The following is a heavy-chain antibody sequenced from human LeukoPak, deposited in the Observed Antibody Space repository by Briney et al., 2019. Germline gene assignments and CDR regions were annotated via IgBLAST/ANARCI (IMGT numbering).Heavy chain of an antibody. V-gene: IGHV3-74*01. CDR1: GFTFSEAW. CDR3: ARVSGPGMNEYFHL. Sequence: GGSLRLSCAASGFTFSEAWMHWVRQAPGKGLVWVSRINNDGSTTRYADSVKGRFTISRDNAKNTLYLLMNSLRAEDTAVYYCARVSGPGMNEYFHLWGQGTLVTVSS. D-gene: IGHD3-10*01. J-gene: IGHJ1*01. CDR2: INNDGSTT.